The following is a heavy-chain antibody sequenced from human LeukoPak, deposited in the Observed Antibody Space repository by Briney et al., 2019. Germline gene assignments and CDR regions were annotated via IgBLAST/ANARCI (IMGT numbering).Heavy chain of an antibody. CDR2: INWNGGST. CDR1: GFTFDDYG. D-gene: IGHD6-13*01. Sequence: GGSLRLSCAASGFTFDDYGMSWVRQAPGKGLEWVSGINWNGGSTGYADSVKGRFTISRDNAKSSLYLQMNSLRAEDTALYYCARVEADYYYYMDVWGKGTTVTVSS. J-gene: IGHJ6*03. CDR3: ARVEADYYYYMDV. V-gene: IGHV3-20*04.